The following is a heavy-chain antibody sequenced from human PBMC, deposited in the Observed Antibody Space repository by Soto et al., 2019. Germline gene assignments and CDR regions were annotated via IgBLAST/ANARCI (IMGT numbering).Heavy chain of an antibody. CDR2: IYWDDDK. CDR3: AHRLYCVGTSCPRWFDP. J-gene: IGHJ5*02. CDR1: GFSLRTSGDG. D-gene: IGHD3-10*02. V-gene: IGHV2-5*05. Sequence: QITLKESGPTLVKPTQTLTLTCTFSGFSLRTSGDGVAWIRQAPGKAPEWLALIYWDDDKRYAPSLQSRLTITKDPSKNQVVLTMTNMDPVDTATYYCAHRLYCVGTSCPRWFDPWGQGTLVTVSS.